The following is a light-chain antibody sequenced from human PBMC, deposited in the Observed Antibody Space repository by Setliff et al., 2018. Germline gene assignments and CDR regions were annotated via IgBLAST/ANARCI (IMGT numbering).Light chain of an antibody. CDR3: QQYYSAPLT. CDR2: WAS. V-gene: IGKV4-1*01. J-gene: IGKJ4*01. Sequence: DIVMAQSPDSLAVSLGERATINCKSSQSVLYSSNNKNYLAWYQQKSGQPPKLLIYWASTRESGVPDRFGGSGSGTDFTLTISSLQAEDVAVYFCQQYYSAPLTFGGGT. CDR1: QSVLYSSNNKNY.